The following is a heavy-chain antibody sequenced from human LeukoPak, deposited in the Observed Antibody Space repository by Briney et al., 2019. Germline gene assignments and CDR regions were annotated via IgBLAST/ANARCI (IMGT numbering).Heavy chain of an antibody. D-gene: IGHD4-17*01. CDR2: IYYSGST. CDR1: GGSISSYY. CDR3: ARALTDYGDYWSVTRLPTQRYYFDY. Sequence: SETLSLTCTVSGGSISSYYWSWIRQPPGKGLEWNGYIYYSGSTNYNPSLKSRVTISVDTSKNQFSLKLSSVTAADTAVYYCARALTDYGDYWSVTRLPTQRYYFDYWGQGTLVTVSS. V-gene: IGHV4-59*01. J-gene: IGHJ4*02.